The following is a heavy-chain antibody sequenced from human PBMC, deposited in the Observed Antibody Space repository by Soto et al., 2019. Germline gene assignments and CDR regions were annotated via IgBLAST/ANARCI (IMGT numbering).Heavy chain of an antibody. CDR2: ISYTGRP. D-gene: IGHD6-6*01. Sequence: SETQCLTCTVSGGYIGNKDLSWIRQPPGKGLEWIGYISYTGRPNYNPSLKSRVTISIDTSMNQFSLKLSSVTVADTAVYYCARGGTYGSLMIRAGFDSWGQGTLVTVSS. J-gene: IGHJ5*01. CDR3: ARGGTYGSLMIRAGFDS. CDR1: GGYIGNKD. V-gene: IGHV4-59*01.